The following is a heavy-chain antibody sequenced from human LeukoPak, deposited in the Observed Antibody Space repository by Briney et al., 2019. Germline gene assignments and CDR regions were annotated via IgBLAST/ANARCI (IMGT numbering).Heavy chain of an antibody. V-gene: IGHV4-59*01. J-gene: IGHJ5*02. CDR1: GDSISSYY. CDR3: ARANVVVVANEVWFDP. Sequence: TSETLSLTCTVSGDSISSYYWSWIRQPPGKGLEWIGYIYGSGSTNYNSSLKSRVTISVDTSKNQFSLKLSSVTAADTAVYYCARANVVVVANEVWFDPWGQGTLVTVSS. CDR2: IYGSGST. D-gene: IGHD2-2*01.